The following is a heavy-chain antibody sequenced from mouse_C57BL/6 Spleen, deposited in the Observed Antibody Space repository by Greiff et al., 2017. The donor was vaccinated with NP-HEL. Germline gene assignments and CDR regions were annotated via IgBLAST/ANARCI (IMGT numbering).Heavy chain of an antibody. Sequence: DVQLQESGPELVKPGASVKISCKASGYSFTGYYMHWVKQSHGNILDWIGYIYPYNGVSSYNQKFQGKATLTVDKSSSTAYMELRSLTSENSAVYYCARTKRYYGSSPLAMDYWGQGTSVTVSS. J-gene: IGHJ4*01. D-gene: IGHD1-1*01. CDR1: GYSFTGYY. CDR3: ARTKRYYGSSPLAMDY. CDR2: IYPYNGVS. V-gene: IGHV1-31*01.